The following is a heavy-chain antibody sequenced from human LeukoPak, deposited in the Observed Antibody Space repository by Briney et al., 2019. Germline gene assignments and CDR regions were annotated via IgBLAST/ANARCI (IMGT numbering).Heavy chain of an antibody. CDR1: GFTVSSDY. CDR3: ARQGLDDYFDY. Sequence: HPGGSLRLSCAASGFTVSSDYMSWVRQAPGKGLEWVSVIYSGGSTYYADSVKGRFTISRDNANNSLYLQMNSLRAEDTAVYHCARQGLDDYFDYWGQGALVTVSS. CDR2: IYSGGST. V-gene: IGHV3-53*01. J-gene: IGHJ4*02. D-gene: IGHD3-22*01.